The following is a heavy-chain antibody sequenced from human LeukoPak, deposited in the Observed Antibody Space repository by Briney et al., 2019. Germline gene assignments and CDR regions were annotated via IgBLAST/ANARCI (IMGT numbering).Heavy chain of an antibody. CDR1: GFTFSSYG. D-gene: IGHD3-10*01. CDR2: IWYDGSNK. CDR3: ARDRILTFGESVYYYYGMDV. J-gene: IGHJ6*02. V-gene: IGHV3-33*01. Sequence: PGRSLRLSCAASGFTFSSYGMHWVRQAPGKGLEWVAVIWYDGSNKYYADSVKGRFTISRDNSKNTLYLQMNSLRAEDTAVYYCARDRILTFGESVYYYYGMDVWGQGTTVTVSS.